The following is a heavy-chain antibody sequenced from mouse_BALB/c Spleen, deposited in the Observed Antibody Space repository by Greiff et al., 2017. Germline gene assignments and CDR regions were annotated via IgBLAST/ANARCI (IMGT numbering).Heavy chain of an antibody. CDR2: ILPGSGST. Sequence: VKLVESGAELMKPGASVKISCKATGYTFSSYWIEWVKQRPGHGLEWIGEILPGSGSTNYNEKFKGKATFTADTSSNTAYMQLSSLTSEDSAVYYCARNKYGNGFAYWGQGTLVTGSA. CDR3: ARNKYGNGFAY. J-gene: IGHJ3*01. V-gene: IGHV1-9*01. CDR1: GYTFSSYW. D-gene: IGHD2-10*02.